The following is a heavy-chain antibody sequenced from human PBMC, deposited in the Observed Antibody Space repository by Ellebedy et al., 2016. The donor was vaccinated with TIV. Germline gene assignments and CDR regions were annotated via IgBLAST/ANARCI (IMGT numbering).Heavy chain of an antibody. D-gene: IGHD1-1*01. Sequence: PGGSLRLSCAASGFTFSNYWMHWVRQAPGKGLVWVSRIYNDGSSKRYADSVEGRFTISRDNPQTTLYLQMNSLRGDDTALYYCARGAPYTTWHLDLWGQGTLVTVSS. V-gene: IGHV3-74*01. CDR1: GFTFSNYW. CDR2: IYNDGSSK. J-gene: IGHJ5*02. CDR3: ARGAPYTTWHLDL.